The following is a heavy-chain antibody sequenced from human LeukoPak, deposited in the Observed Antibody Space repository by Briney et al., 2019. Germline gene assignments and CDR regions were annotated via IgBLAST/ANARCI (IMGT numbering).Heavy chain of an antibody. CDR3: ANHAGGRGYSGSRGY. D-gene: IGHD5-12*01. Sequence: GGSLRLSCAVSGFTFSSYWMSWVRQAPGEGLEWVANIKQDGSEKYYVDSVKGRFTISRDNSKNTLYLQMNSLRAEDTAVYYCANHAGGRGYSGSRGYWGQGTLVTVSS. J-gene: IGHJ4*02. V-gene: IGHV3-7*03. CDR1: GFTFSSYW. CDR2: IKQDGSEK.